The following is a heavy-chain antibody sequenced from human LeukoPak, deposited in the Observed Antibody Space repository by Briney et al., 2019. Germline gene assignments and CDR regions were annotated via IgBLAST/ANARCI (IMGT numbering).Heavy chain of an antibody. Sequence: GGSLRLSCAASGFIFSNYWMSWVRQAPGKGLEWVGNIKQDGSEKYYVDSVKGRFTISRDNVKNSLYLQINGLRAEDTAVYFCARDSAVWGSYRLWEFDFWGQGTLVTVSS. CDR2: IKQDGSEK. D-gene: IGHD3-16*02. CDR1: GFIFSNYW. V-gene: IGHV3-7*01. CDR3: ARDSAVWGSYRLWEFDF. J-gene: IGHJ4*02.